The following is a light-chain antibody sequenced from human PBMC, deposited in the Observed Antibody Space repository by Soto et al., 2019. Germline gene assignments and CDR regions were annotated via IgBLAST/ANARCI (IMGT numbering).Light chain of an antibody. CDR1: QGISSY. CDR2: AAS. V-gene: IGKV1-9*01. CDR3: QQYAASPLT. J-gene: IGKJ4*01. Sequence: DIQLTQSPSFLSASVGDRVTITCRASQGISSYLAWYQQKPGKAPKLLVYAASTLESGVPSRFSGSGFGTEFTLTISRLEPEDSAVYYCQQYAASPLTFGGGTKLEIK.